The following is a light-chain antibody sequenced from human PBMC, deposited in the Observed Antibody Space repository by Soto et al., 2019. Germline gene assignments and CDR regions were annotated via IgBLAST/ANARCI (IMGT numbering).Light chain of an antibody. J-gene: IGLJ1*01. V-gene: IGLV2-14*01. Sequence: QSVLPKPASVSGSPGQSIAISCTGTSSDVGGYDYVSWYQQQPDKAPKLMIYEVTKRPSGVSNRFSGSKSGNTASLTISGLQAEDEADYYCSSHTSGSTRVFGTGTKVTVL. CDR1: SSDVGGYDY. CDR3: SSHTSGSTRV. CDR2: EVT.